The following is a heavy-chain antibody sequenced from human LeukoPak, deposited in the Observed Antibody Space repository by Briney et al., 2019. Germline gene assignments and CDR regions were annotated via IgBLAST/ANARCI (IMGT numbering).Heavy chain of an antibody. CDR1: GFTFSSYA. J-gene: IGHJ4*02. CDR2: ISGSGGSK. V-gene: IGHV3-23*01. CDR3: AKRETIPWSIAAPPGVLAFDY. D-gene: IGHD6-6*01. Sequence: GGSLRLSCAASGFTFSSYAMSWVRQAPGKGLEWVSAISGSGGSKYYADSVKGRFTISRDNSKNTLYLQMNSLRAEDTAVYYCAKRETIPWSIAAPPGVLAFDYWGQGTLVTVSS.